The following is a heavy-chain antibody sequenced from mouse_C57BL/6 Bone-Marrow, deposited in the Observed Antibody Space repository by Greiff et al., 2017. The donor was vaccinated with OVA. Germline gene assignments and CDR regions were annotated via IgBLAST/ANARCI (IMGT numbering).Heavy chain of an antibody. CDR3: ASPLYYYGSSYVDY. CDR1: GYTFTDYY. D-gene: IGHD1-1*01. V-gene: IGHV1-19*01. Sequence: LVEPGASVKMSCKASGYTFTDYYMNWVKQSHGKSLEWIGVINPYNGGTSYNQKFKGKATLTVDKSSSTAYMELNSLTAEDSAVYYCASPLYYYGSSYVDYWGQGTTLTVSS. CDR2: INPYNGGT. J-gene: IGHJ2*01.